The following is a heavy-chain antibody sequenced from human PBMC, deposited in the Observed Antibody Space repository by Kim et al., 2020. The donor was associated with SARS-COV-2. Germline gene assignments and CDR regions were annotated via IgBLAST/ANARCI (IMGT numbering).Heavy chain of an antibody. CDR1: GFTFSSYG. CDR3: ARDGWAGGDHFDY. Sequence: GGSLRLSCAASGFTFSSYGMHWVRQAPGKGLEWVAVIWYDGSNRYYADSVKGRFTSSRENSKNTLYLQMNSLRAEDTAVYYCARDGWAGGDHFDYWGQGTLVTVSS. V-gene: IGHV3-33*01. D-gene: IGHD4-17*01. J-gene: IGHJ4*02. CDR2: IWYDGSNR.